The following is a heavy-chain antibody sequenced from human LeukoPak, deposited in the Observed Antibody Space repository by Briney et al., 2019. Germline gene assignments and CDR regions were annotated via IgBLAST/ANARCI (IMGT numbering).Heavy chain of an antibody. D-gene: IGHD3-22*01. Sequence: ASVKVSCKASGYTFTGYYMHWVRQAPGQGLEWMGWINPNSGGTNYAQKLQGRVTMTTDTSTSTAYMELRSLRSDDTAVYYCARISSGYYRVLDYWGQGTLVTVSS. CDR2: INPNSGGT. V-gene: IGHV1-2*02. CDR1: GYTFTGYY. CDR3: ARISSGYYRVLDY. J-gene: IGHJ4*02.